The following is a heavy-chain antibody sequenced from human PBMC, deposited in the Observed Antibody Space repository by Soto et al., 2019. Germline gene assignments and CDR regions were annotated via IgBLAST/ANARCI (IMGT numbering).Heavy chain of an antibody. D-gene: IGHD3-10*01. J-gene: IGHJ4*02. CDR2: ISTGVGTI. CDR1: GFTFFSYS. V-gene: IGHV3-48*01. Sequence: EVRLVESGGGLVQPGGSLRLSCAASGFTFFSYSMNWVRQAPGEGLEWVSYISTGVGTIYYADSVKGRFTISRDNAKNSLYLQMNSLRAEDTAVYYCATGRGIYWGQGILVTVSS. CDR3: ATGRGIY.